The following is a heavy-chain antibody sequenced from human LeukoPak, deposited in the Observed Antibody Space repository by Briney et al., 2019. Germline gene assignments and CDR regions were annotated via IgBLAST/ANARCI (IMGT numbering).Heavy chain of an antibody. CDR3: TKNPHVWFGELDY. D-gene: IGHD3-10*01. CDR1: GFTFSSYA. V-gene: IGHV3-23*01. J-gene: IGHJ4*02. Sequence: PGGSLRLSCAASGFTFSSYAMSWVRQAPRKGLEWVSAISGGGGSTYYAGSVKGRFTISRDNSKNTLYLQMNSLGADDTAIYYCTKNPHVWFGELDYWGQGTLVSVSS. CDR2: ISGGGGST.